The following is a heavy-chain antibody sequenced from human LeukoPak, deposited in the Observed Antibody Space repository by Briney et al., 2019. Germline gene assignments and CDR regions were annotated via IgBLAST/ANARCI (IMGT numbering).Heavy chain of an antibody. CDR2: LSYDGTNG. V-gene: IGHV3-30*18. CDR1: GFAFSAYG. J-gene: IGHJ4*02. Sequence: GGSLRLSCAASGFAFSAYGMHWVRQAPGKGLGGVAVLSYDGTNGYYAGSVKGRLTISRDNSKNTLDLQMNSLRAEDTAVYYCAKGLNSGWYGQSFDLWGQGTLVTVSS. CDR3: AKGLNSGWYGQSFDL. D-gene: IGHD6-19*01.